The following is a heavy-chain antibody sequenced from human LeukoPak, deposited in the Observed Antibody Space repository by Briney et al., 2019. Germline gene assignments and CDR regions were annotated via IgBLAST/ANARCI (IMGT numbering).Heavy chain of an antibody. D-gene: IGHD3-9*01. CDR1: GGTFSSYA. CDR2: IIPIFGTA. J-gene: IGHJ4*02. CDR3: ARWGYDILTGYYGGYFDY. Sequence: GASVKVSCKASGGTFSSYAISWVRQAPGQGLEWMGGIIPIFGTANYAQKFQGRVTITADESTSTAYMELSSLRSEDTAVYYCARWGYDILTGYYGGYFDYWGQGTLVTVSS. V-gene: IGHV1-69*01.